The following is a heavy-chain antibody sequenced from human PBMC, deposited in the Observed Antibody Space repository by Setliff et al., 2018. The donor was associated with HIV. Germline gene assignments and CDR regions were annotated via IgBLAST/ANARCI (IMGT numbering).Heavy chain of an antibody. Sequence: GGSLRLSCAASGFTFSSYSMNWVRQAPGKWLEWVSSISSSSSYIFYADSVRGRFTISRDNAKNSLYLQMNSLRAEDTAVYYCARDPYYSYFYMDVWSRGTAVTVSS. V-gene: IGHV3-21*01. CDR3: ARDPYYSYFYMDV. CDR1: GFTFSSYS. CDR2: ISSSSSYI. D-gene: IGHD3-22*01. J-gene: IGHJ6*04.